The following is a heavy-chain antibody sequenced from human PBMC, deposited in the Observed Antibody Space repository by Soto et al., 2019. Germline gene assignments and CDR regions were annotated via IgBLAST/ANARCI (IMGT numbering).Heavy chain of an antibody. J-gene: IGHJ5*02. CDR1: GGSISSSSYY. CDR2: IYYSGST. CDR3: ARNTFGSYYDSSGYNWFDP. D-gene: IGHD3-22*01. Sequence: SETLSLTCTVSGGSISSSSYYWGWIRQPPGKGLEWIGSIYYSGSTYYNPSLKSRVTISVDTSKNQFSLKLSSVTAADTAVYYCARNTFGSYYDSSGYNWFDPGGQGTLVTVSS. V-gene: IGHV4-39*01.